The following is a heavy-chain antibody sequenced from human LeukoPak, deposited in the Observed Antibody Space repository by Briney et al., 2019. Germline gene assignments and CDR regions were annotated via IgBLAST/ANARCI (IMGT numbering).Heavy chain of an antibody. CDR3: AMGPKGGGWGAFDI. CDR1: GFTFSNYG. Sequence: GRSLRLSCAASGFTFSNYGMHWVRQAPGKGLEWVAVIWYDGSNNYYADSVKGRFTISRDNSKNTLYLQMNTLRAEDTAVYYCAMGPKGGGWGAFDIWGQGTMVTVSS. V-gene: IGHV3-33*01. J-gene: IGHJ3*02. D-gene: IGHD7-27*01. CDR2: IWYDGSNN.